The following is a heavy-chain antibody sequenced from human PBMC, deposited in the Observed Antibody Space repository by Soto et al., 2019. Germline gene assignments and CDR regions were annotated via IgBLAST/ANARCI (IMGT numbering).Heavy chain of an antibody. CDR3: VKGSSSSRPYYFDY. J-gene: IGHJ4*02. CDR1: AFTFSSYA. CDR2: ITDTGGDT. V-gene: IGHV3-23*01. D-gene: IGHD3-3*01. Sequence: GGSLRLSCSASAFTFSSYAMSWVRQAPGEGLEWVSAITDTGGDTYHADSVKGRFTISRDNSKNTLYLQMNSLRAEDTAVYYCVKGSSSSRPYYFDYWGQGTLVTVSS.